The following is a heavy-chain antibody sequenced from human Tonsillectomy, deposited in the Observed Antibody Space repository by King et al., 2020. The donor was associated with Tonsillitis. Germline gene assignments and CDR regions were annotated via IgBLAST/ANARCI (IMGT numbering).Heavy chain of an antibody. D-gene: IGHD3-9*01. J-gene: IGHJ4*02. CDR3: ARHRIDDILTGYYFDY. V-gene: IGHV4-39*07. CDR1: GGSISSSSYY. CDR2: IYYSGST. Sequence: LQLQESGPGLVKPSETLSLTCTVSGGSISSSSYYWGWIRQPPGKGLEWIGSIYYSGSTYYNPSLKSRVTISVDTSKNQFSLKLSSVTAADTAVYYCARHRIDDILTGYYFDYWGQGTLVTVSS.